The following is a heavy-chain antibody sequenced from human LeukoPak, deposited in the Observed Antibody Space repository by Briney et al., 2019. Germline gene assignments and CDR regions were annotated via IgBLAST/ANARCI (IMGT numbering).Heavy chain of an antibody. V-gene: IGHV3-21*01. Sequence: GGSLRLSCAASGFSFSNYAMNWVRQAPGKGLEWVSSISSSSSYIYYADSVKGRFTTSRDNAKNSLYLQMNSLRAEDTAVYYCARDWHSSSSGDAFDIWGQGTMVTVSS. D-gene: IGHD6-6*01. CDR3: ARDWHSSSSGDAFDI. CDR1: GFSFSNYA. J-gene: IGHJ3*02. CDR2: ISSSSSYI.